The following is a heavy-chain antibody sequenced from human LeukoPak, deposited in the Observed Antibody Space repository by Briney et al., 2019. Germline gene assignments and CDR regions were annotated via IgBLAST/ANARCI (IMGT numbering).Heavy chain of an antibody. CDR1: VFTFSSYW. V-gene: IGHV3-74*01. Sequence: GSLRLSCAASVFTFSSYWMHRVRQAPGKGLVWVSHINGDGSSTNYADSVRGRFTISRDNAKNTLYLQMNSLRAEDTAVYYCARRSSYYYFDYWGQGTLVTLSS. J-gene: IGHJ4*02. D-gene: IGHD6-13*01. CDR2: INGDGSST. CDR3: ARRSSYYYFDY.